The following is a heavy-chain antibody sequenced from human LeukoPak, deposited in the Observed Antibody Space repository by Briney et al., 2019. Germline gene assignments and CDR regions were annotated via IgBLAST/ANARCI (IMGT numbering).Heavy chain of an antibody. CDR1: GFTFSSYS. CDR3: ARGYYDSSGLWFDP. Sequence: EGSLRLSCAASGFTFSSYSMNWVRQAPGKGLEWVSGINWNGGSTGYADSVKGRFTISRDNAKNSLYLQMNSLRAEDTALYYCARGYYDSSGLWFDPWGQGTLVTVSS. J-gene: IGHJ5*02. CDR2: INWNGGST. D-gene: IGHD3-22*01. V-gene: IGHV3-20*04.